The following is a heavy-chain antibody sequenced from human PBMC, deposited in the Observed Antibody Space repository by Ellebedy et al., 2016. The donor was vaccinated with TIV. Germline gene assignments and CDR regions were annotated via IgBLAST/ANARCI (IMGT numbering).Heavy chain of an antibody. J-gene: IGHJ5*02. Sequence: GESLKISCAASGFTFSTYSMNWVRQAPGKGLEWMGFIYPGDSDTRYSPSFQGQVTISADKSISTAYLQWSSLKASDTAMYYCARHKDYWFDPWGQGTLVTVSS. V-gene: IGHV5-51*01. CDR2: IYPGDSDT. CDR1: GFTFSTYS. CDR3: ARHKDYWFDP.